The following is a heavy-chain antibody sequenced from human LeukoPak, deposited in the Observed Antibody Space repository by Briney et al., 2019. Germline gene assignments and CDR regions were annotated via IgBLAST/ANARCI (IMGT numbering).Heavy chain of an antibody. Sequence: GSLRLSCAASGFTFSSYWMSWVRQAPGKGLEWVANIKQDGSEKYYVDSVKGRFTVSRDNAKNSLYLQMNSLRDEATAVYYCARPSSGWAGDYWGQGTLVTVSS. CDR1: GFTFSSYW. D-gene: IGHD6-19*01. CDR2: IKQDGSEK. V-gene: IGHV3-7*01. CDR3: ARPSSGWAGDY. J-gene: IGHJ4*02.